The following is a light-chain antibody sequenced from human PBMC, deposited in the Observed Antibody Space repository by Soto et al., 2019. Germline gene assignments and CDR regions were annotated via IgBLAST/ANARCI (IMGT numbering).Light chain of an antibody. V-gene: IGKV1-5*03. CDR1: QSISSW. Sequence: DIQMTQSPSTLSASVGDRVTITCRASQSISSWLAWYQQKPGKAPKLLIYKASSLESGVPSRFSGSGSGTEFTLTISSLQPDDFATYYCQQYNSYSFGLGTKVEIK. CDR2: KAS. CDR3: QQYNSYS. J-gene: IGKJ1*01.